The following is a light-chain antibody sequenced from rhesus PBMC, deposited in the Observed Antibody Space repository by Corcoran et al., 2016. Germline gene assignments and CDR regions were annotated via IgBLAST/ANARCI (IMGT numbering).Light chain of an antibody. V-gene: IGKV2S3*01. CDR2: KVT. Sequence: DIVMTQTPLSLPVTPGEPASISCRSSQSLLHSNGNTYLHWYLQKPGQSPRLLIYKVTNREAGVPDRCSGSGSGTDFTLKISRVETEDVGVYYCMQSTKDPRTFGQGTKVEIK. CDR3: MQSTKDPRT. CDR1: QSLLHSNGNTY. J-gene: IGKJ1*01.